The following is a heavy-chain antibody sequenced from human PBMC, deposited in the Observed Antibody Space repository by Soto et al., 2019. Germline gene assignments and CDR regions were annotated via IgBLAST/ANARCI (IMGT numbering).Heavy chain of an antibody. V-gene: IGHV3-7*04. CDR3: ARAFNAGFDN. Sequence: GGSLRLSCTPSRFTFSVNWMTWVRQPPGKGLEWVANINQDGSVRTYVDSVKGRFTISRDNAKNSLYLQMNSLRVEDAGVYYCARAFNAGFDNWGQGTLVTVSS. CDR2: INQDGSVR. CDR1: RFTFSVNW. J-gene: IGHJ4*02.